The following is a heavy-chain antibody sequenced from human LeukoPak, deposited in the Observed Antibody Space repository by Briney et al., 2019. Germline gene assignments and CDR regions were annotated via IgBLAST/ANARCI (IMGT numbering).Heavy chain of an antibody. CDR3: ARGLLRNIVVVVAATRYYYYYMDV. J-gene: IGHJ6*03. CDR2: ISYDGSNK. Sequence: GGSLRLSCAASGFTFSSYGMHWVRQAPGKGLEWVAVISYDGSNKYYADSVKGRFTISRDNSKNTLYLQMNSLRAEDTAVYYCARGLLRNIVVVVAATRYYYYYMDVWGKETTVTVSS. V-gene: IGHV3-30*03. CDR1: GFTFSSYG. D-gene: IGHD2-15*01.